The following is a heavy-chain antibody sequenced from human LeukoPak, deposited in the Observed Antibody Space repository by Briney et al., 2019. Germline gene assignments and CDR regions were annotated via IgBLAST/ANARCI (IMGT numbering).Heavy chain of an antibody. D-gene: IGHD4-11*01. V-gene: IGHV4-59*01. J-gene: IGHJ4*02. CDR1: GGSISSYY. CDR3: ARDGSYSNYFDY. CDR2: IYHSGST. Sequence: PSETLSLTCTVSGGSISSYYWSWIRQPPGKGLEWIGYIYHSGSTNYNPSLKSRVTISVDTSKNQFSLKLSSVTAADTAVYYCARDGSYSNYFDYWGQGTLVTVSS.